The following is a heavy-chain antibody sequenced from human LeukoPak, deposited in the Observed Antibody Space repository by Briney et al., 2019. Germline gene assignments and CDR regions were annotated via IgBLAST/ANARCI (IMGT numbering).Heavy chain of an antibody. J-gene: IGHJ5*02. Sequence: PSETLSLTCTISGGSITNYYWTWIRQPPGKELEWIGYIFSNGDTTYNPSLESRVTISIDASKNQFSLRLSSVTAADTAVFYCARGVGDSSSWYRPNWFDPWGQGTLVTVSS. D-gene: IGHD6-13*01. V-gene: IGHV4-59*01. CDR1: GGSITNYY. CDR3: ARGVGDSSSWYRPNWFDP. CDR2: IFSNGDT.